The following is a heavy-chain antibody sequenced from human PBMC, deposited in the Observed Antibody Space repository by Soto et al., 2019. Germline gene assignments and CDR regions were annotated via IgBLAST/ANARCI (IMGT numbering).Heavy chain of an antibody. J-gene: IGHJ4*02. CDR1: SDTFNFYS. D-gene: IGHD3-10*01. CDR3: ATSYGSGYRAFDF. Sequence: QVQLVQSGAEVKRPGSSVKVSCKASSDTFNFYSINWVRQAPGLGLEWMGRVNPILSMSNYAQRFQGRVTMTADKSTSTAYMELSGLRSEDTAIYYCATSYGSGYRAFDFWGQGALVTVSS. CDR2: VNPILSMS. V-gene: IGHV1-69*04.